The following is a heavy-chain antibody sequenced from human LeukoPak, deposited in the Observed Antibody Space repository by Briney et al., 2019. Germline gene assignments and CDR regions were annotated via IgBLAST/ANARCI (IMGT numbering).Heavy chain of an antibody. D-gene: IGHD3-10*01. CDR1: GYSFSGHY. J-gene: IGHJ5*02. CDR3: ARGGSGSYYGFDP. V-gene: IGHV1-2*06. Sequence: ASVKVSCKASGYSFSGHYIHWVRQAPGQGLEWMGQINPNSAASHYAQKFQDRVTMTSDTSINMAYMELRSLRSDDTAVYYCARGGSGSYYGFDPWGQGTLVTVSS. CDR2: INPNSAAS.